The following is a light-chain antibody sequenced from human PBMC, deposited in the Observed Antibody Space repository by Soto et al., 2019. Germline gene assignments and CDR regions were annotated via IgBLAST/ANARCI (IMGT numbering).Light chain of an antibody. CDR1: QSVSSSY. CDR2: GVS. J-gene: IGKJ5*01. CDR3: QQYGSSPIT. Sequence: EIVLTQSPGTLSLSPGESATLSCRASQSVSSSYLAWYQQKPGQAPRLLIHGVSSRATGIPDRISGSGSGTDFTLTISRLEPEDFAVYYCQQYGSSPITFGQGTRLEIK. V-gene: IGKV3-20*01.